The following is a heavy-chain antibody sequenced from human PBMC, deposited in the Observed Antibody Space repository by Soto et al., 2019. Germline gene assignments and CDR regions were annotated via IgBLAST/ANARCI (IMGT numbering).Heavy chain of an antibody. Sequence: PSVKVSCKASGYAFTSYGISWVRQAPGQGLEWMGWISAYNGNTNYAQKLQGRVTMTTDTSTSTAYMELRSLRSDDTAVYYCAREMANSSGWFWGSYYYYYGMDVWGQGTTVTVSS. CDR1: GYAFTSYG. CDR2: ISAYNGNT. D-gene: IGHD6-19*01. J-gene: IGHJ6*02. CDR3: AREMANSSGWFWGSYYYYYGMDV. V-gene: IGHV1-18*01.